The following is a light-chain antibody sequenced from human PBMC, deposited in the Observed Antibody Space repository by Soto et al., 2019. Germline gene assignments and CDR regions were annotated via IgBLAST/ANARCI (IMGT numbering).Light chain of an antibody. CDR3: QHRNNRPFS. V-gene: IGKV3-11*01. CDR1: QSLGRY. J-gene: IGKJ3*01. Sequence: IVLTQSPGTLSLSPGESATLPCRASQSLGRYLAWYQQRPGQAPRLLIYDASNRATGIPARFSGSGSGTDFTLTISSLEPEDFAVYYCQHRNNRPFSFGPGTKVDIK. CDR2: DAS.